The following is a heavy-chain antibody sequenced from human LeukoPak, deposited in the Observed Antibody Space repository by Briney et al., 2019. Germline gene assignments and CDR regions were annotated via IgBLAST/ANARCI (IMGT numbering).Heavy chain of an antibody. CDR3: ARFFRTVWELPYY. CDR2: INHSGSA. CDR1: GGSFSRYY. D-gene: IGHD1-26*01. Sequence: PSETLSLTCAVYGGSFSRYYWTWIRQPPGKGLEWIGEINHSGSANYNPSLKSRVTISVDASKSQFSLRLSSVTAADTAVYYCARFFRTVWELPYYWGPGTLVTVSS. J-gene: IGHJ4*02. V-gene: IGHV4-34*01.